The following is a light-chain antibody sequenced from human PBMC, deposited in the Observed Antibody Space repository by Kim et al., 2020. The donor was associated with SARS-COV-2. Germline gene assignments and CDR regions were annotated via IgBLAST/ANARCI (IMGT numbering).Light chain of an antibody. V-gene: IGKV3-11*01. CDR1: QGVRSY. CDR3: QQRYEWPLT. CDR2: DAS. Sequence: WSPGERAPLSVRAGQGVRSYLAWYQQKTGQAPRRLIYDASNGATGIPSRFSGSGSGTDFTLTIRSLGPDDFAVYYCQQRYEWPLTFGGGTKVDIK. J-gene: IGKJ4*01.